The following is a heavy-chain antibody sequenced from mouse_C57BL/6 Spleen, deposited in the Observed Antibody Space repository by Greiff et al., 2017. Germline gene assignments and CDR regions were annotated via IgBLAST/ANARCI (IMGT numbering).Heavy chain of an antibody. V-gene: IGHV3-6*01. CDR3: ARADHYYAMDY. CDR1: GYSITSGYY. CDR2: ISYDGSN. J-gene: IGHJ4*01. Sequence: VQLQQSGPGLVKPSQSLSLTCSVTGYSITSGYYWNWIRQFPGNKLEWMGYISYDGSNNYNPSLKNRSSITRDTSKNQFFLKLNSVTTEDTATYYCARADHYYAMDYWGQGTSVTVSS.